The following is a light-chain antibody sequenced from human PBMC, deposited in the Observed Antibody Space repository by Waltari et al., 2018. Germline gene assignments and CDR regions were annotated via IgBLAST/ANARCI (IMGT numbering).Light chain of an antibody. CDR2: DAF. V-gene: IGKV1-NL1*01. CDR3: QQYFVNPG. Sequence: DNQMTQSPSSLSASVGDRVPITGRASQGISYSLSWYQQKPGKAPKLLLYDAFTLKSGVPSRFSGSGSGADYALTISSLQPEDFATYYCQQYFVNPGFGPGTKLEI. J-gene: IGKJ2*01. CDR1: QGISYS.